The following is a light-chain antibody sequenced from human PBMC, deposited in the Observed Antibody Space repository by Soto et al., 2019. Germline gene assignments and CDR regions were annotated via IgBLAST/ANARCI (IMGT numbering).Light chain of an antibody. V-gene: IGLV2-14*01. J-gene: IGLJ1*01. CDR3: ASYNTSNTFV. CDR1: SSNIGDYNY. Sequence: SALAQPASVSGSPGQSITISCTGASSNIGDYNYVSWYQQNQGKAPKLIIYHVSYRPSGVSDRFSASKSGNTASLTISRLRAEEQADSYCASYNTSNTFVFGTGTKVTVL. CDR2: HVS.